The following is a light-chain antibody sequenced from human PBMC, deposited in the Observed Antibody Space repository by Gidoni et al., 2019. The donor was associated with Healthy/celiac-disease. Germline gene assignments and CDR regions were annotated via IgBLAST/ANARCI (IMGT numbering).Light chain of an antibody. J-gene: IGKJ4*01. CDR1: QGISSY. CDR3: QQLNNYQLT. Sequence: DIQLTQSPSFLSASVGDRVTITCRASQGISSYLAWYQQKPGKAPKLLIYAASTLQSGVPSRFSGSGSGTEFTLTISSLQPEDFATYYCQQLNNYQLTFXGXTKVEIK. V-gene: IGKV1-9*01. CDR2: AAS.